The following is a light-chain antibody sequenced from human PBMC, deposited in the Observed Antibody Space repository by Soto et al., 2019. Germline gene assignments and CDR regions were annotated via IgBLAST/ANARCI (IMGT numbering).Light chain of an antibody. V-gene: IGKV1-5*01. Sequence: DIQMTQSPSTLSASVGDRVTITCRASQSIGDSLAWYQQKPGKAPKLLIYAASSLQSGVPSRFSGSGSGTEFTLAISSLQPDDFATYYCQHYNSYSEAFGQGTKVDI. J-gene: IGKJ1*01. CDR3: QHYNSYSEA. CDR1: QSIGDS. CDR2: AAS.